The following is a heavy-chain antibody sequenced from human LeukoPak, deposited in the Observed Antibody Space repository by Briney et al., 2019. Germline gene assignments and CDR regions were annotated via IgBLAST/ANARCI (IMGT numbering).Heavy chain of an antibody. CDR2: ISSSGSTI. D-gene: IGHD3-9*01. J-gene: IGHJ4*02. V-gene: IGHV3-11*01. Sequence: GGSLRLSCAASGFTFSDYYMSWIRQAPGKGLEWVSYISSSGSTIYYADSVKGRFTISRDNAKNSLYLQMNSLRAEDTAVYYCARDSAGYFDWLPNSGLDYWGQGTLATVSS. CDR1: GFTFSDYY. CDR3: ARDSAGYFDWLPNSGLDY.